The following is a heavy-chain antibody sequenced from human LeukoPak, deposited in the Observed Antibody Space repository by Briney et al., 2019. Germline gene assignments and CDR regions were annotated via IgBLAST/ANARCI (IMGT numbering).Heavy chain of an antibody. CDR3: ARERGGPYCSSTSCYWEPFDY. CDR1: GFTFSSYS. CDR2: ISSSSSYI. V-gene: IGHV3-21*01. Sequence: GGSLRLSCAASGFTFSSYSMNWARQAPGKGLEWVSSISSSSSYIYYADSVKGRFTISRDNAKNSLYLQMNSLRAEDTAVYYCARERGGPYCSSTSCYWEPFDYWGQGTLVTVSS. J-gene: IGHJ4*02. D-gene: IGHD2-2*01.